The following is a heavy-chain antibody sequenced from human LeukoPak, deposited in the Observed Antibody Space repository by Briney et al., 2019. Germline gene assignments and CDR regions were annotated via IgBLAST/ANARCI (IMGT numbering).Heavy chain of an antibody. J-gene: IGHJ3*02. CDR1: GFTFSSYG. D-gene: IGHD3-9*01. V-gene: IGHV3-30*18. CDR3: AKVFPGVLRYFDWSPDAFNI. Sequence: PGGSLRLSCAASGFTFSSYGMHWVRHAPGKGLEWVAVISYDGSNKYYADSVKGRFTISRDNSKNTLYLQMNSLRAEDTAVYYCAKVFPGVLRYFDWSPDAFNIWGQGTMVTVSS. CDR2: ISYDGSNK.